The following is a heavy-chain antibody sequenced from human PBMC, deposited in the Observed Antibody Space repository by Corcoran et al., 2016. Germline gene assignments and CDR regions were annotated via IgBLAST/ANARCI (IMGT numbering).Heavy chain of an antibody. J-gene: IGHJ5*02. D-gene: IGHD2-21*01. CDR3: AKIWGENHDYMESGDNWFDP. V-gene: IGHV3-30*18. CDR2: ISYDGSNK. CDR1: GFTFSSYG. Sequence: QVQLVESGGGVVQPGRSLRLSCAASGFTFSSYGMHWVRQAPGKGLEWVAVISYDGSNKYYADSVKGRFTISRDNSKNTLYLQMNSLRAEDTVVYYCAKIWGENHDYMESGDNWFDPWGQGTLVTVSS.